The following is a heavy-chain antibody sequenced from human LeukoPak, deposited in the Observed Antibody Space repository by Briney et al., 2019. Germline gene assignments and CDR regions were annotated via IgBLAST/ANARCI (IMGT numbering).Heavy chain of an antibody. Sequence: ASVKVSCKASGFTFTSSAMQWVRQARGQRLEWIGWIVVGSGNTNYAQKFQERVTLTRDMSTSTAYMELSSLRSEDTAVYYCAARLHYYDSSGYHHWGQGTLVTVSS. V-gene: IGHV1-58*02. CDR3: AARLHYYDSSGYHH. CDR2: IVVGSGNT. D-gene: IGHD3-22*01. CDR1: GFTFTSSA. J-gene: IGHJ4*02.